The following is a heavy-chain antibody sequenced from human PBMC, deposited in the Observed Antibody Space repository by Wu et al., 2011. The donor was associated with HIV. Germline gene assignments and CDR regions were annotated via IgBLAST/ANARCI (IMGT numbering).Heavy chain of an antibody. Sequence: VQLVQSGAEVKKPGESLKISCKGSGYSFTSYWIAWVRQMPGKGLEWMGIIYPGDSDTRYSPSFQGQVAISADKSNSTAYLQWSSLKASDTAIYYCARRDRLRMGRNYYYAMDVWGPRDHGHRLL. V-gene: IGHV5-51*01. D-gene: IGHD5-12*01. J-gene: IGHJ6*01. CDR2: IYPGDSDT. CDR1: GYSFTSYW. CDR3: ARRDRLRMGRNYYYAMDV.